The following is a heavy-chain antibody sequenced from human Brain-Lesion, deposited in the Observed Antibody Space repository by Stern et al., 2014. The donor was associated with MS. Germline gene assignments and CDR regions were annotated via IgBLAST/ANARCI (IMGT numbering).Heavy chain of an antibody. Sequence: EVQLVESGGGLIQPGGSLRLSCAASGFSVSTNFMSWVRQAPGQGLEWVSLMYSRGGTNYADSVKGRFTISRDGSKNTLYLQMSDLRAEDTAVYYCARKTDTAVGGDYWGPGTLVTVSS. CDR3: ARKTDTAVGGDY. D-gene: IGHD5-18*01. V-gene: IGHV3-53*01. J-gene: IGHJ4*02. CDR1: GFSVSTNF. CDR2: MYSRGGT.